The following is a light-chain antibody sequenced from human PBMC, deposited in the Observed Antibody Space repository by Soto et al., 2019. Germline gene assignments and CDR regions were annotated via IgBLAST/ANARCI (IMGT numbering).Light chain of an antibody. J-gene: IGKJ2*01. CDR1: QSVNSN. Sequence: EIVMTQSPATLSVSPGERATLSCRASQSVNSNLAWYQQKPGQAPRVLIYGASKRATGIPDRFSGSGSGTDFSLTISRLEPEDFAVYYCHQYDNAPQTYGQGTKVGI. CDR2: GAS. V-gene: IGKV3D-15*01. CDR3: HQYDNAPQT.